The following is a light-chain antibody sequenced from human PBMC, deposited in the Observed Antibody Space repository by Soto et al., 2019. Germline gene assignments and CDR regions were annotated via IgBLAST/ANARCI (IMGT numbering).Light chain of an antibody. CDR3: CSFAGSYSYV. CDR2: DGT. Sequence: QSALTQPRSVSASPGQSVTISCTGTSSDVGRYDYVSWYQQHPGKAPKLIVYDGTERPSGVPDRFSGSKSGNTASLTISGLQAEDEADYSCCSFAGSYSYVFGTGTKVT. V-gene: IGLV2-11*01. CDR1: SSDVGRYDY. J-gene: IGLJ1*01.